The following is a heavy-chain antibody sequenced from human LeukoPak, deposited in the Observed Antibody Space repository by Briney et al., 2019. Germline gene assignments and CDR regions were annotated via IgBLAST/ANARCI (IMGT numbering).Heavy chain of an antibody. Sequence: SETLSLTCTVSGGSISSSNYYWGWIRQPPGKGLEWIGEIYHSGSTNRNPSLKSRVTISADKSKNQFSLNLRSVTVADTAVYYCARVRDGSRLDYWGQGTLVTVSS. D-gene: IGHD1-26*01. J-gene: IGHJ4*02. V-gene: IGHV4-39*07. CDR1: GGSISSSNYY. CDR3: ARVRDGSRLDY. CDR2: IYHSGST.